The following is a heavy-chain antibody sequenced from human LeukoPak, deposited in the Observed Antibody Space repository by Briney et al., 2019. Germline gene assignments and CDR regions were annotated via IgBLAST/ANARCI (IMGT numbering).Heavy chain of an antibody. Sequence: PGGSLRLSCAASGFTFSSYGMHWVRQAPGKELEWVAVISYDGSNKYYADSVKGRFTISRDNSKNTLYLQMNSLRAEDTAVYYCAKGPGYMDVWGKGTTVTVSS. CDR3: AKGPGYMDV. J-gene: IGHJ6*03. CDR1: GFTFSSYG. V-gene: IGHV3-30*18. CDR2: ISYDGSNK.